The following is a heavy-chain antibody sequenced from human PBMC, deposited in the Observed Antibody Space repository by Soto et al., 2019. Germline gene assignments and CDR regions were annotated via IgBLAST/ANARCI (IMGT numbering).Heavy chain of an antibody. CDR2: IYYSGST. CDR3: ARRLFSYYGSGSYPTDY. CDR1: GGSISSSSYY. D-gene: IGHD3-10*01. J-gene: IGHJ4*02. V-gene: IGHV4-39*01. Sequence: SETLSLTCTVSGGSISSSSYYWGWIRQPPGKGLEWIGSIYYSGSTYYNPSLKSRVTISVDTSKNQFSLKLSSVTAADTAVYYCARRLFSYYGSGSYPTDYRGPGILVTVFS.